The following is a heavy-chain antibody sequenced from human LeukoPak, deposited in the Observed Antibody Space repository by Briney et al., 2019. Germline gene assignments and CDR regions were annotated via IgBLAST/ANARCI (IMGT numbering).Heavy chain of an antibody. J-gene: IGHJ4*02. V-gene: IGHV3-30-3*01. Sequence: PGGSLRLSCAASGFTFSSYAMHWVRQAPGKGLEWVAVISYDGSNKYYADFVKGRFTISRDNSKNTLYLQMNSLRAEDTAVYYCAGTIYLKGSPFDYWGQGTLVTVSS. CDR3: AGTIYLKGSPFDY. CDR2: ISYDGSNK. CDR1: GFTFSSYA. D-gene: IGHD1-1*01.